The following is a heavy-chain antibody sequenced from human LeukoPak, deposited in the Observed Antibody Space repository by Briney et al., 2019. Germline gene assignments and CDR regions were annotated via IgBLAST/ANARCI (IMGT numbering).Heavy chain of an antibody. CDR3: AKDRGWIQLWVDAFDI. Sequence: GGSLRLSCAASGFTFSSYGMHWVRQAPGKGLEWVAFIRYDGSNKYYADSVKGRFTISRDNSKNTLYLQMNSLRAEDTAVYYCAKDRGWIQLWVDAFDIWGQGTMVTVSS. V-gene: IGHV3-30*02. D-gene: IGHD5-18*01. J-gene: IGHJ3*02. CDR2: IRYDGSNK. CDR1: GFTFSSYG.